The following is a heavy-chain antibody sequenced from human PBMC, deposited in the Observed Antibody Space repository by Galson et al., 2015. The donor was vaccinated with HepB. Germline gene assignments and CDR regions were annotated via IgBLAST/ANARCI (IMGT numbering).Heavy chain of an antibody. CDR1: GFTFSSYA. CDR2: INDRGRTT. J-gene: IGHJ5*02. Sequence: SLRLSCAASGFTFSSYAMNWVRQAPGKGLDYVSSINDRGRTTYHADSVKGRFTISRDNSKSTLYLQMNSLRSEDTAVYYCAKGLWSGTTVDRGIDPWGQGTLGTVSS. V-gene: IGHV3-23*01. D-gene: IGHD4-11*01. CDR3: AKGLWSGTTVDRGIDP.